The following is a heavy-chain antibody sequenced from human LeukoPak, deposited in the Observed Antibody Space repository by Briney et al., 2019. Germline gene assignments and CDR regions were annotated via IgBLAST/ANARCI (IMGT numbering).Heavy chain of an antibody. V-gene: IGHV1-18*01. CDR2: ISAYNGNT. J-gene: IGHJ4*02. D-gene: IGHD3-10*01. Sequence: GASVKVSCKASGGTFSSYGISWVRQAPGQGLEWMGWISAYNGNTNYAQKLQGRVTMTTDTSTSTAYMELRSLRSDDTAVYYCARRGLWFGELLPDDYWGQGTLVTVSS. CDR3: ARRGLWFGELLPDDY. CDR1: GGTFSSYG.